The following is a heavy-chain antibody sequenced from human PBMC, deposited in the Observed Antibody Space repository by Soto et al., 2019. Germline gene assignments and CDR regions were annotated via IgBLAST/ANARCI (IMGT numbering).Heavy chain of an antibody. CDR2: IHHSGSI. V-gene: IGHV4-30-4*08. CDR1: GGSISSDYYH. CDR3: AREDEGGDILDV. J-gene: IGHJ6*02. Sequence: PSETLSLTCTVSGGSISSDYYHWTWIRQSPGKGLEWIGYIHHSGSILYNPSLKSRVTISVDTSKNQFSLHLSSVTAADTAVYFCAREDEGGDILDVWGQGTTVTVSS. D-gene: IGHD2-21*02.